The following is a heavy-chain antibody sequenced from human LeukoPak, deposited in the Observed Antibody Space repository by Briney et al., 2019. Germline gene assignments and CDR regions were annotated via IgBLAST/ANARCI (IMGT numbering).Heavy chain of an antibody. CDR1: GYSENFYG. CDR3: ARASYDSSDYEYFQH. V-gene: IGHV1-18*01. Sequence: GASVKVSCKTSGYSENFYGITWVRQVAGQGLEWMGWISAQHGQTEYAPNSQDRVTMTTDTYTNTAYMELRSLRSDDTAVYYCARASYDSSDYEYFQHWGQGTLVTVSS. J-gene: IGHJ1*01. D-gene: IGHD3-22*01. CDR2: ISAQHGQT.